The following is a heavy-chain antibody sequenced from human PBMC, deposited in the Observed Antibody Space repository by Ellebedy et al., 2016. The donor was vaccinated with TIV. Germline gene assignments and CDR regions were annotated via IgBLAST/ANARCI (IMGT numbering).Heavy chain of an antibody. CDR1: GGSIRSSSYY. J-gene: IGHJ4*02. D-gene: IGHD6-13*01. CDR3: ARSRGGQLAYGLDF. V-gene: IGHV4-39*07. Sequence: MPSETLSLTCTVSGGSIRSSSYYWGWIRQPPGKGLEWIGYIYYSGDTNYNPSLKSRATISVDTSKNQFSLKLNSVTAADTAIYYCARSRGGQLAYGLDFWGQGTLITVSS. CDR2: IYYSGDT.